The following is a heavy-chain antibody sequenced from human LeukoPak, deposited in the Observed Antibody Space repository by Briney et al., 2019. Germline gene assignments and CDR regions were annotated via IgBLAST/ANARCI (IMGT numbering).Heavy chain of an antibody. J-gene: IGHJ4*02. D-gene: IGHD2-21*02. CDR2: IYTSGST. CDR1: GGSISSGSYY. V-gene: IGHV4-61*02. Sequence: SETLSLTCTVSGGSISSGSYYWSWIRQPAGKGLEWIGRIYTSGSTNYNPSLKSRVTISVDTSKNQFSLKLSSVTAADTAVYYCARVGNPCGGDCYSYYFDYWGQGTLVTVSS. CDR3: ARVGNPCGGDCYSYYFDY.